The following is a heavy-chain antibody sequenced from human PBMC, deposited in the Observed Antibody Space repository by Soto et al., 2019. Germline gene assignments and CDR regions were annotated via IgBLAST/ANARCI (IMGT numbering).Heavy chain of an antibody. D-gene: IGHD3-10*01. CDR2: INSDGSST. CDR1: GFTFSSYW. J-gene: IGHJ4*02. CDR3: ARPEYCYGSGLDY. Sequence: AGGSLRLSCAASGFTFSSYWMHWVRQAPGKGLVWVSRINSDGSSTSYADSVKGRFTISRGNAKNTLYLQMNSLRSEDTAVYYCARPEYCYGSGLDYWGQGTLVTVSS. V-gene: IGHV3-74*01.